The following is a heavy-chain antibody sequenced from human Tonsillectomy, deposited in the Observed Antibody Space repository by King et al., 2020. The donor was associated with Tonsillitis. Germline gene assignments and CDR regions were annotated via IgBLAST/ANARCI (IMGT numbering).Heavy chain of an antibody. J-gene: IGHJ4*02. CDR2: LIPLFGTA. V-gene: IGHV1-69*12. D-gene: IGHD3-22*01. CDR1: GGTFSSYA. CDR3: ARDYYDSSGYLFDY. Sequence: QLVQSGAEVKKPGSSVKVSCKASGGTFSSYAISWVRQAPGQGLEWMGGLIPLFGTANYAKKFQGRITIIADESTRTAYMELSSLRSEDTAVYYCARDYYDSSGYLFDYWGQGILVTVSS.